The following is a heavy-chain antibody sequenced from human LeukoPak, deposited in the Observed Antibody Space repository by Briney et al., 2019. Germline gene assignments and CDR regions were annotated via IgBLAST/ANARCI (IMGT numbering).Heavy chain of an antibody. CDR2: ISSSDDNT. Sequence: PGGSLRLSCAASGFTFSSYGMNWVRQAPGEGLEWVSAISSSDDNTYYADSVKGRFTISRDNSKNTLYLQMNSLRAEDTAIYYCAKVVALTAMPDRAFDIWGQGTMVTVSS. CDR3: AKVVALTAMPDRAFDI. J-gene: IGHJ3*02. V-gene: IGHV3-23*01. CDR1: GFTFSSYG. D-gene: IGHD2-21*02.